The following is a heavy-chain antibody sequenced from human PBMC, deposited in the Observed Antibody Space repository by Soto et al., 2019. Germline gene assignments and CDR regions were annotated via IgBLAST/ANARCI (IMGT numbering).Heavy chain of an antibody. J-gene: IGHJ4*02. D-gene: IGHD5-18*01. V-gene: IGHV1-69*12. CDR3: ASGIQLWLRRINNGYSG. Sequence: QGQLVQCGAEVKKPESSVKVACTAPGGTSSTYAISWVRQAPGQGLEWMGGIRPMFGTANYAQRFQDRVTITADESTNTVYMELSSLISEDTAVYFCASGIQLWLRRINNGYSGWGQGTLVTVSS. CDR1: GGTSSTYA. CDR2: IRPMFGTA.